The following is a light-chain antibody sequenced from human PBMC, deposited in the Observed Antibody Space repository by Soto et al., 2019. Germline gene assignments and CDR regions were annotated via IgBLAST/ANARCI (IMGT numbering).Light chain of an antibody. CDR2: GAS. CDR3: LQDHSSPWK. Sequence: AIQLTQSPSSLSASVGDRVSITCRASQGIRNDLGWYQHKPGKAPKLLIHGASSLQIGVPSRFSGSASGTEFTLTISSLQTEDLASYYCLQDHSSPWKFGQGTKMEI. J-gene: IGKJ1*01. V-gene: IGKV1-6*01. CDR1: QGIRND.